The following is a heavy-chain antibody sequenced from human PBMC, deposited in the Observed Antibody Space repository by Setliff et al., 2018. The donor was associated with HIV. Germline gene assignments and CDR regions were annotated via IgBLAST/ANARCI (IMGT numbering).Heavy chain of an antibody. CDR2: ISSSSSTI. V-gene: IGHV3-48*01. CDR1: GFTFSSYS. CDR3: ARDSGSTWYASSRSDY. Sequence: PGGSLRLSCVASGFTFSSYSMNRVRKAPGKGLEWVSYISSSSSTIYYAGSVRGRFTISRDNARNSLYLQMNSLRAEDTAVYYCARDSGSTWYASSRSDYWGQGTLVTVSS. D-gene: IGHD6-13*01. J-gene: IGHJ4*02.